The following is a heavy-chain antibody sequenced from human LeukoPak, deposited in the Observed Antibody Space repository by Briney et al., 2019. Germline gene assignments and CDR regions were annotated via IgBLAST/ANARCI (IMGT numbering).Heavy chain of an antibody. CDR2: IYYSGRT. CDR3: ARQRAYCSGGSCYSDYGMDV. Sequence: NPSETLSLTCTVSGGSISSSSYYWGWIRQPPGKGLEWIGSIYYSGRTYYNPSLKSRVTISVDTSKNQFSLKLSSVTAADTAVYYCARQRAYCSGGSCYSDYGMDVWGQGTTVTVSS. CDR1: GGSISSSSYY. J-gene: IGHJ6*02. D-gene: IGHD2-15*01. V-gene: IGHV4-39*01.